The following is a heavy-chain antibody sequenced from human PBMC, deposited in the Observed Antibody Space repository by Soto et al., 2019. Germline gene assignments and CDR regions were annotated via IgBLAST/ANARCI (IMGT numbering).Heavy chain of an antibody. V-gene: IGHV1-18*01. D-gene: IGHD6-19*01. J-gene: IGHJ6*02. Sequence: QVQLAQSGAEVKKPGASVKVSCTASGYTFTSTGINRVRQAPGQGLEWMGWISTYNGDTHYEQKLQGRVTMTTDTATGTADMELRGLRSDDTAVYYWARIGWPYSGMGVWGQGTTVTVSS. CDR2: ISTYNGDT. CDR3: ARIGWPYSGMGV. CDR1: GYTFTSTG.